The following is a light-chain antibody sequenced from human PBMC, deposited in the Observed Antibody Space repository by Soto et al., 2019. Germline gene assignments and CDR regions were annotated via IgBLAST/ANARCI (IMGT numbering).Light chain of an antibody. J-gene: IGKJ2*01. Sequence: DIQMTQSPSSLSVSVGDRVTITCRASQGISNYLAWFQQKPGKVPELLIYAASTLQSGVPSRFSGSGSGKNFTLTISSLQPEDGATYYCQKYNSAPRTFGQGTKLEIK. CDR1: QGISNY. V-gene: IGKV1-27*01. CDR2: AAS. CDR3: QKYNSAPRT.